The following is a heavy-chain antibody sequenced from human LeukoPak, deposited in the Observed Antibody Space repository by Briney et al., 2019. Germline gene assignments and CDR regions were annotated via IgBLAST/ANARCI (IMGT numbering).Heavy chain of an antibody. CDR3: ARRGYYDSSGYLDY. V-gene: IGHV4-59*08. Sequence: PSETLSLTCTVSGGSISSYYWSWIRQPPGKGLEWIGYIYYSGSTYYNPSLKSRVTISVDTSKNQFSLKLSSVTAADTAVYYCARRGYYDSSGYLDYWGQGTLVTVSS. CDR2: IYYSGST. J-gene: IGHJ4*02. D-gene: IGHD3-22*01. CDR1: GGSISSYY.